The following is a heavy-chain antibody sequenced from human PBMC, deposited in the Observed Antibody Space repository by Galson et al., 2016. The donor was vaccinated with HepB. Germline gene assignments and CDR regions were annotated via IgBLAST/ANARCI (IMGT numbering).Heavy chain of an antibody. Sequence: SLRLSCAASGFTFSSYSMNWVRQAPGKGLEWVSSISSSSTYIYFADSVKGRFTISRDNAKKSVYLQMKSLRAEDTGVYYCAREPEGIAVAGPFDSWGQGTLVTVSS. CDR2: ISSSSTYI. V-gene: IGHV3-21*01. CDR3: AREPEGIAVAGPFDS. CDR1: GFTFSSYS. J-gene: IGHJ4*02. D-gene: IGHD6-19*01.